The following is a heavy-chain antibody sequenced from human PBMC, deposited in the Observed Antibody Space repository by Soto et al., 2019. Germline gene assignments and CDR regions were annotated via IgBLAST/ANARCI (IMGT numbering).Heavy chain of an antibody. CDR3: ARGGLVPAAMYYFDY. J-gene: IGHJ4*02. D-gene: IGHD2-2*01. CDR2: IYYSGST. CDR1: GGSISSGGYY. Sequence: QVQLQESGPGLVKPSQTLSLTCTVSGGSISSGGYYWSWIRQHPGKGLEWIGYIYYSGSTYYNPSLQSRVTISVDTAKNQFYLKLSSVTAADTAVYYCARGGLVPAAMYYFDYWGQGTLVTVSS. V-gene: IGHV4-31*03.